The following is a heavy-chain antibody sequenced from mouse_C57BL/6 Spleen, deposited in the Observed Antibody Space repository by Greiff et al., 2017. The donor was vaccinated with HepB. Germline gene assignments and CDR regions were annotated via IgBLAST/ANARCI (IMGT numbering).Heavy chain of an antibody. D-gene: IGHD6-1*01. CDR3: ARGSPDWYFDV. CDR2: IYPGDGDT. V-gene: IGHV1-82*01. J-gene: IGHJ1*03. Sequence: VQLQQSGPELVKPGASVKISCKASGYAFSSSWMNWVKQRPGKGLEWIGRIYPGDGDTNYNGKFKGKATLTADKSSSTAYMQLSSMTSEDSAVYFGARGSPDWYFDVWGTGTTVTVSS. CDR1: GYAFSSSW.